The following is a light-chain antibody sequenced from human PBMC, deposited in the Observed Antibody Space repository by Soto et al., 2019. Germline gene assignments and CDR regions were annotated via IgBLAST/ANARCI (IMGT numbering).Light chain of an antibody. CDR2: DAS. Sequence: DIQMTQSPSTLSASVGDRVTITCRASQSIGNWLAWYQQRPGKAPKLLIFDASSLESGVPSRFSGSGSGTEFTLTISSLQPDDFATYFCQQYDSYPLTFGGGTKVDIK. V-gene: IGKV1-5*01. J-gene: IGKJ4*01. CDR1: QSIGNW. CDR3: QQYDSYPLT.